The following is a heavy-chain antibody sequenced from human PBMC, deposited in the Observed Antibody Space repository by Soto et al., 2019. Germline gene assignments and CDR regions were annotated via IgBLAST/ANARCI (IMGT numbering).Heavy chain of an antibody. CDR2: INAGNGNT. J-gene: IGHJ4*02. Sequence: ASVKVSCKASGYTFTSYAMHWVRQAPGQRLEWMGWINAGNGNTKYSQKFQGRVTITRDTSASTAYMELSSLRSEDTAVYYCARGVLTYYYDSSGYLFDYWGQGTLVTVSS. CDR1: GYTFTSYA. D-gene: IGHD3-22*01. CDR3: ARGVLTYYYDSSGYLFDY. V-gene: IGHV1-3*01.